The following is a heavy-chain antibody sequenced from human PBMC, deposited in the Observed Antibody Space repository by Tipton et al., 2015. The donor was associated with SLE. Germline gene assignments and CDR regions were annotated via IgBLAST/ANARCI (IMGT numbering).Heavy chain of an antibody. CDR1: GGSFSAYY. CDR2: IYQSGTT. D-gene: IGHD4-11*01. Sequence: TLSLTCAVYGGSFSAYYWSWIRQPPGKGLEWIGSIYQSGTTYYNPSLKSRVTISIDTSKNQFSLKLSSVTAADTAEYYCARLPNRLQPLYYFDYWGQGTLVTVSS. J-gene: IGHJ4*02. V-gene: IGHV4-34*01. CDR3: ARLPNRLQPLYYFDY.